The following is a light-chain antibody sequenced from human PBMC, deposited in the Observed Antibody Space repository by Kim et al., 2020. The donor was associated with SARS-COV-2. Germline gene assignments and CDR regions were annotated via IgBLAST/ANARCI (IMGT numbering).Light chain of an antibody. CDR3: AAWDDSLNGPI. V-gene: IGLV1-44*01. J-gene: IGLJ2*01. CDR1: STSSGRRA. Sequence: GERGTSSGAGGSTSSGRRAVNGCRRRPGTGAKVLIYSNVRRPSGVRDRFSASKYGTSASLAISGLQSEDEADYYCAAWDDSLNGPICGGGTQLAVL. CDR2: SNV.